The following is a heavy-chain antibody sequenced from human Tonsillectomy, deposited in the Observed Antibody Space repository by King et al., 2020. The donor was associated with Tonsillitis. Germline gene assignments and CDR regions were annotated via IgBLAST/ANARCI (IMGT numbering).Heavy chain of an antibody. CDR2: VYYSGST. J-gene: IGHJ6*03. CDR3: AREGDGDYGDYGSYYYYMDV. Sequence: QLQESGPGLVKPSETLSLTCTVSGGSISNYYWSWIRQPPGKGLEWIGYVYYSGSTSYNPSLKSRVTISVDTSKNQFSLKLSSVTAADTAVYYCAREGDGDYGDYGSYYYYMDVWGKGTTVTVSS. CDR1: GGSISNYY. V-gene: IGHV4-59*01. D-gene: IGHD4-17*01.